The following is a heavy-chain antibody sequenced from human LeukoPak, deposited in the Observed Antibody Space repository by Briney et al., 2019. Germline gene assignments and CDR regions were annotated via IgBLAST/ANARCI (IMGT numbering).Heavy chain of an antibody. CDR3: ARDRGDYGFDY. CDR2: IWYDGSNK. J-gene: IGHJ4*02. Sequence: PGGSLRLSCAASGFTFSSYDMHWVRQAPGKGLEWVALIWYDGSNKNYADSVKGRFTISRDDSKNTLYLQMNSLRAEDTAVYYCARDRGDYGFDYWGQGTLVTVSS. V-gene: IGHV3-33*01. D-gene: IGHD4-17*01. CDR1: GFTFSSYD.